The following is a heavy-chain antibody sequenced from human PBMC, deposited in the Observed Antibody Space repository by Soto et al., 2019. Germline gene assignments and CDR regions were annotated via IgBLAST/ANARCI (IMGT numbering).Heavy chain of an antibody. V-gene: IGHV4-31*03. CDR2: IYYSGST. CDR1: GGSISSGGYY. D-gene: IGHD3-22*01. CDR3: AREGYYDSSGYYQRWFDP. J-gene: IGHJ5*02. Sequence: SETLSLTCTVSGGSISSGGYYWSWIRQHPGKGLEWIGYIYYSGSTYYNPSLKSRVTISVDTSKNQFSLKLSSVTAADTAVYYCAREGYYDSSGYYQRWFDPWGQGTLVTVS.